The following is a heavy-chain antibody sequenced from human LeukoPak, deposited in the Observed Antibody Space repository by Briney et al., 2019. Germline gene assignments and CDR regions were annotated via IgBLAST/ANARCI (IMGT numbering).Heavy chain of an antibody. CDR3: ARTGAVCRGGSCYYSFDY. CDR1: GFILSSYW. J-gene: IGHJ4*02. Sequence: GGSLRLSCEASGFILSSYWMSWVRQAPAKGLEWVANMKQDGSDKYYADSVKGRFTISRDNAKNSLDLQMNSLRVEDTAVYYCARTGAVCRGGSCYYSFDYWGQGTLVTVSS. CDR2: MKQDGSDK. V-gene: IGHV3-7*01. D-gene: IGHD2-15*01.